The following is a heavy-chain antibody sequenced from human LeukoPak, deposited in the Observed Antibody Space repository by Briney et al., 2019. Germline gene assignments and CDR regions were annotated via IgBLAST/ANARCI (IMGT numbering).Heavy chain of an antibody. V-gene: IGHV4-30-2*01. CDR1: GGSISSGGYS. CDR2: IYHSGST. CDR3: ARTIFGVVITAGHYYYYMDV. Sequence: SQTLSLTCAVSGGSISSGGYSWSWIRQPPGKGLEWIGYIYHSGSTYYNPSLKSRVTISVDTSKNQFSLKLSSVTAADTAVYYCARTIFGVVITAGHYYYYMDVWGKGTTVTVSS. J-gene: IGHJ6*03. D-gene: IGHD3-3*01.